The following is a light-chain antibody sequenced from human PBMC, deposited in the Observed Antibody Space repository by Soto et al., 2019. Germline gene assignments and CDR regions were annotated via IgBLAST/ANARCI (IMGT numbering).Light chain of an antibody. Sequence: EIVLTQSPDNLSVSPGESATLSCRASQSVGPNLVWYQQKFGQAPRLLIYGVSTRATGVPARFSGSGSGTEFTLTISSLQSKDFAVYYCQQYNNWHPLTFGGGTTVDI. CDR1: QSVGPN. V-gene: IGKV3-15*01. CDR2: GVS. J-gene: IGKJ4*01. CDR3: QQYNNWHPLT.